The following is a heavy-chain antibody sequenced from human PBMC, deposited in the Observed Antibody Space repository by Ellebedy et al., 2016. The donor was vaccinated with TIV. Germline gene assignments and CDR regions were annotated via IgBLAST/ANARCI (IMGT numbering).Heavy chain of an antibody. D-gene: IGHD3-22*01. J-gene: IGHJ4*02. V-gene: IGHV3-15*01. CDR3: AREAVSTMIVVVITPDFDY. Sequence: GESLKISCAASGFTFSNAWMSWVRQAPGKGLEWVGRIKSKTEGGTTDYAAPVKGRFTISRDDSKNTLYLQMNSLRAEDTAVYYCAREAVSTMIVVVITPDFDYWGQGTLVTVSS. CDR1: GFTFSNAW. CDR2: IKSKTEGGTT.